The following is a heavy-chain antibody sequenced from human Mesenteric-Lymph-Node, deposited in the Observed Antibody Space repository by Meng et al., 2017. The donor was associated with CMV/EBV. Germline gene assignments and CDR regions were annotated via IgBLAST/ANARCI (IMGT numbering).Heavy chain of an antibody. CDR1: GFTFSSYS. Sequence: GESLKISCAASGFTFSSYSMNWVRQAPGKGLEWVAMISYDGSHIYYTDSVKGRLIISRDNSKNTLYLQMNSLRAEDTAVYYCVRERCNSGHPIMDVWGQGTTVTVSS. CDR3: VRERCNSGHPIMDV. V-gene: IGHV3-30*03. D-gene: IGHD6-19*01. CDR2: ISYDGSHI. J-gene: IGHJ6*02.